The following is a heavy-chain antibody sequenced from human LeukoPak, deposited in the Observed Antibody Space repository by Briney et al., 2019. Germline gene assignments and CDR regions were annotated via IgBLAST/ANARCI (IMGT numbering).Heavy chain of an antibody. D-gene: IGHD2-15*01. CDR3: AKYCSGGSCYADY. J-gene: IGHJ4*02. Sequence: GGSLRLPCAASGFTFSDYYMSWIRQAPGKGLEWVSYISSSGSTIYYADSVKGRFTISRDNAKNSLYLQMNSLRAEDTAVYYCAKYCSGGSCYADYWGQGTLVTVSS. CDR1: GFTFSDYY. V-gene: IGHV3-11*01. CDR2: ISSSGSTI.